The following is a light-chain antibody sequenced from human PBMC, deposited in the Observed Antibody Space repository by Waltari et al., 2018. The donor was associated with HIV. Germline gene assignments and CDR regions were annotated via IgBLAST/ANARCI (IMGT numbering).Light chain of an antibody. Sequence: EVVLTQSPGTLSLSPGDTATLSCRASQSVSSTYLAWYQHKVGQAPRLLIYATSSRATGIPDRFSGSGSGTDFTLTISRLEPEDVAVYYCQQCGTSPRTFGQGTKVEIK. CDR2: ATS. CDR3: QQCGTSPRT. J-gene: IGKJ1*01. CDR1: QSVSSTY. V-gene: IGKV3-20*01.